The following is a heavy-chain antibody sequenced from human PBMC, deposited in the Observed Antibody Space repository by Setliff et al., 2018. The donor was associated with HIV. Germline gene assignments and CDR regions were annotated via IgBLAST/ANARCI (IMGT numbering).Heavy chain of an antibody. Sequence: SETLSLTCRVSGISVSGYYWRWIRQSPGTGLEWIGYIYHTGTTSYNPSLKSRVTIQIDRANNHFSLNLRSATTADTAVYFCARDHELGAFDLWGQGTMVTVSS. CDR1: GISVSGYY. CDR2: IYHTGTT. J-gene: IGHJ3*01. D-gene: IGHD3-16*01. V-gene: IGHV4-59*02. CDR3: ARDHELGAFDL.